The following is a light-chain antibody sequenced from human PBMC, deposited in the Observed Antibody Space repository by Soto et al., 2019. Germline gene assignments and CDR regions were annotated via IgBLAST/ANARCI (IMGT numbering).Light chain of an antibody. Sequence: EIVLTQSPGTLSLSPGERATLSCRASQSVSSSYLAWYQQKPGQAPRLLIYGASFRATGMPDRCSGSGSGTDLTLTISRLEPEDFAVYYCPQYDSSPLTFGGGTTVEIK. CDR1: QSVSSSY. CDR2: GAS. J-gene: IGKJ4*01. V-gene: IGKV3-20*01. CDR3: PQYDSSPLT.